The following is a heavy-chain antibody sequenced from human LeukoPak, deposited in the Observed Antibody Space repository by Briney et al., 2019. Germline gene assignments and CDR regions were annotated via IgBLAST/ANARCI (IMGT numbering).Heavy chain of an antibody. CDR1: GLTFSKYW. D-gene: IGHD6-19*01. Sequence: GGSLRLSCAASGLTFSKYWMLWVPQAPGKGLESVSRINTDGTVTTYADSVKGRFTVSRDNADNTMFLQMNSVRDEDTAVYYCATKQWLAPPPDSWGQGTPVTVSS. J-gene: IGHJ4*02. CDR3: ATKQWLAPPPDS. V-gene: IGHV3-74*01. CDR2: INTDGTVT.